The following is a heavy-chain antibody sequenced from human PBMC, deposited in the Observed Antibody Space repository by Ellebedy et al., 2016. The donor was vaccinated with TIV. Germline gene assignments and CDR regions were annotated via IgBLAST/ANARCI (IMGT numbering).Heavy chain of an antibody. Sequence: PGGSLRLSCAASGFSVSSNYMTWVRQAPGKGLEWVSVIYSGNNTHYADSVKGRFTISRDNTKNSLYLHMNSLRAEDTAVYYCAKSTVINPEGDAYDIWGQGTKVTVSS. D-gene: IGHD4-23*01. CDR2: IYSGNNT. J-gene: IGHJ3*02. CDR1: GFSVSSNY. CDR3: AKSTVINPEGDAYDI. V-gene: IGHV3-66*01.